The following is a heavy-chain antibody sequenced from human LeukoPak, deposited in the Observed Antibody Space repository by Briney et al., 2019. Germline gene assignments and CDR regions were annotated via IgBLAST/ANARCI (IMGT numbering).Heavy chain of an antibody. J-gene: IGHJ6*03. CDR1: GGTFTRYA. Sequence: SVKVSCKASGGTFTRYAISWVRQAPGQGLEWMGGIIPVLGTTNYAQTFQNKVTITADESTSTTYMELSSLTSEDTAVYYCATSGGDYYYYSLDVRGKGTPVTISS. CDR3: ATSGGDYYYYSLDV. CDR2: IIPVLGTT. D-gene: IGHD3-10*01. V-gene: IGHV1-69*01.